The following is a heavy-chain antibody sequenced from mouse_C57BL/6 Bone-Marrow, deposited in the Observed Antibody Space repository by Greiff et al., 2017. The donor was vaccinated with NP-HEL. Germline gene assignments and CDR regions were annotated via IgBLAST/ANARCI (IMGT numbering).Heavy chain of an antibody. Sequence: EVQVVESEGGLVQPGSSMKLSCTASGFTFSDYYMAWVRQVPEKGLEWVANINYDGSSTYYLDSLKSRFIISRDNAKNILYLQMSSLKSEDTATYYCARKGVWMDYWGQGTSVTVSS. CDR2: INYDGSST. CDR1: GFTFSDYY. V-gene: IGHV5-16*01. D-gene: IGHD2-10*02. J-gene: IGHJ4*01. CDR3: ARKGVWMDY.